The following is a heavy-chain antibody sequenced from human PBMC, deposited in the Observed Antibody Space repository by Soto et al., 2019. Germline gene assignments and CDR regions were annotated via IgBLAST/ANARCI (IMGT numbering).Heavy chain of an antibody. Sequence: SETLSLSCTLPGGSISNAVYSWSWIRQPPGKGLEWIGYTYPSGMPYNNPSLSSRVTITIDRSNEQFSLNLKSVAASDTAVYYCARDRVCYGLFDSWGQGTLVTVSS. CDR2: TYPSGMP. CDR1: GGSISNAVYS. J-gene: IGHJ4*02. V-gene: IGHV4-30-2*01. D-gene: IGHD2-2*01. CDR3: ARDRVCYGLFDS.